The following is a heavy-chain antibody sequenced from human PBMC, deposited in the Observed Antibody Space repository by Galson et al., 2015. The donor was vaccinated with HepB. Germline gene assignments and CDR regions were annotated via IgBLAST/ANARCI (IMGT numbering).Heavy chain of an antibody. J-gene: IGHJ4*02. Sequence: SLRLSCAASGFTFSSYAMHWVRQAPGKGLEWVAVISYDGSNKYYADSVKGRFTISRDNSKNTPYLQMNSLRAEDTAVYYCARAETGTTPPIDYWGQGTLVTVSS. CDR2: ISYDGSNK. CDR3: ARAETGTTPPIDY. CDR1: GFTFSSYA. V-gene: IGHV3-30-3*01. D-gene: IGHD1-1*01.